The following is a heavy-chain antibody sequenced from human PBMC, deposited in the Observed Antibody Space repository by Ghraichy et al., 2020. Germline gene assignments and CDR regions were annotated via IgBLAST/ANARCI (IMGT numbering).Heavy chain of an antibody. CDR3: ARGDVPADYGMDV. D-gene: IGHD1-14*01. J-gene: IGHJ6*02. CDR1: GGSFSGYY. Sequence: SETLSLTCAVYGGSFSGYYWSWIRQPPGKGLEWIGEINHSGSTNYNPSLKSRVTISVDTSTNQFSLKLSSVTAADTAVYYCARGDVPADYGMDVWGQGTTVTVSS. V-gene: IGHV4-34*01. CDR2: INHSGST.